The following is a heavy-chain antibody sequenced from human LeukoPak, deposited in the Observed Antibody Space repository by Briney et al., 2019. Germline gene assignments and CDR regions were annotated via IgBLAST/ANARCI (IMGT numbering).Heavy chain of an antibody. CDR1: GGTFSSYA. V-gene: IGHV1-69*05. CDR3: AREEVPNDY. J-gene: IGHJ4*02. D-gene: IGHD1-1*01. CDR2: IIPIFGTA. Sequence: ASVKVSCKASGGTFSSYAISWVRQAPGQGLEWMGGIIPIFGTANYAQKFQGRVTMTTDTSTSTAYMELRSLRSDDTAVYYCAREEVPNDYWGQGTLVTVSS.